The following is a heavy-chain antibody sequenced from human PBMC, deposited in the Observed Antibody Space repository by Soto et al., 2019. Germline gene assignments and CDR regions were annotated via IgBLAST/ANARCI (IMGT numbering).Heavy chain of an antibody. V-gene: IGHV4-59*01. CDR3: ARAFWSGYYSWFDP. Sequence: SETLSLTCTVSGGSISSYYWSWIRQPPGKGLEWIGYVYYTGSTNYNPFLKSRVTISVDTSKNQFSLKLSSVTAADTAVYYCARAFWSGYYSWFDPWGQGTLVTVSS. CDR2: VYYTGST. CDR1: GGSISSYY. D-gene: IGHD3-3*01. J-gene: IGHJ5*02.